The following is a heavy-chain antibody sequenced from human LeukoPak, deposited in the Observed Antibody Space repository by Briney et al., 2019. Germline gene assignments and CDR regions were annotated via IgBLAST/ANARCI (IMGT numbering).Heavy chain of an antibody. V-gene: IGHV5-10-1*01. CDR2: IDPSDSYT. CDR1: GYSFTSYW. Sequence: GESLKISCKGSGYSFTSYWISWVRQMPGRGLEWMGRIDPSDSYTNYSPSFQGHVTISADKSISTAYPQWSSLKASDTAMYYCARSRGGIVVVPAAMKWAFDIWGQGTMVTVSS. J-gene: IGHJ3*02. CDR3: ARSRGGIVVVPAAMKWAFDI. D-gene: IGHD2-2*01.